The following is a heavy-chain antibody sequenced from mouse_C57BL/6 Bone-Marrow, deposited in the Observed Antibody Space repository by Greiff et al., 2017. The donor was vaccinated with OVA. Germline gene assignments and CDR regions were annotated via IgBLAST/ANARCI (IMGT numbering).Heavy chain of an antibody. V-gene: IGHV7-1*01. D-gene: IGHD2-12*01. CDR3: ARDGRGYSAPDY. J-gene: IGHJ2*01. CDR1: GFTFSDFY. CDR2: SRNKANDYTT. Sequence: EVQLVESGGGLVQSGRSLRLSCATSGFTFSDFYMEWVRQAPGKGLEWIAASRNKANDYTTEYSASVKGRFIVSRDTSQSILYLQMNALRAEDTAIYYCARDGRGYSAPDYWGQGTTLTVSS.